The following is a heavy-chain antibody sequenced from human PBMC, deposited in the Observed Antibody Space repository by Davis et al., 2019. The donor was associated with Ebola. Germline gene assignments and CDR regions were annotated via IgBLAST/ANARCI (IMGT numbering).Heavy chain of an antibody. J-gene: IGHJ4*02. D-gene: IGHD2-2*02. Sequence: PGGSLRLSSTVSGGSISSYYWSWIRQPPGKGLEWIGYIYYSGSTNYNPSLKSRVTISVDTSKNQFSLKLSSVTAADTAVYYCAREKRGGYCSSTSCSTPIDYWGQGTLVTVSS. CDR1: GGSISSYY. CDR3: AREKRGGYCSSTSCSTPIDY. V-gene: IGHV4-59*01. CDR2: IYYSGST.